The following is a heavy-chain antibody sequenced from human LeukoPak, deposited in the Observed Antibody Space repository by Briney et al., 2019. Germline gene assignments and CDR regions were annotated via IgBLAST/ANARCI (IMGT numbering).Heavy chain of an antibody. CDR2: ISSSSSYI. CDR3: XXXXXXXXXXDY. Sequence: XSMXWVRQAPGXXXXWVSSISSSSSYIYXADSVKGRFTISRDXXKKXLYLQMNSLRAEDTAVYYCXXXXXXXXXXDYXGQXXXXTVSS. CDR1: XS. J-gene: IGHJ4*02. V-gene: IGHV3-21*01.